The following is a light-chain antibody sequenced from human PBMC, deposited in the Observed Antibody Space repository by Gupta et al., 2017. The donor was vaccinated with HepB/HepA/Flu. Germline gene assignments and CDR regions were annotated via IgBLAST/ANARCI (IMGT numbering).Light chain of an antibody. J-gene: IGKJ2*01. Sequence: DIQMTQSPSSLSASVGDRVTITCRASQSISSHLNWYQQKPRKAPKLLIYGASSLQSGVPSRFSGSGSGTDFTLTSSSLQPEDFATYYCQQSYSTPGMYTFGQGTKLEIK. V-gene: IGKV1-39*01. CDR2: GAS. CDR3: QQSYSTPGMYT. CDR1: QSISSH.